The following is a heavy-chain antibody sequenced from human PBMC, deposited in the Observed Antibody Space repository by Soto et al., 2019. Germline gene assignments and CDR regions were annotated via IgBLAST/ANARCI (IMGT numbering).Heavy chain of an antibody. J-gene: IGHJ4*02. CDR2: IYYSGST. V-gene: IGHV4-39*01. Sequence: QLQLQESGPGLVKPSETLSLTCTVSGGSISSSSYYWGWIRQPPGKGLEWIGSIYYSGSTYYNPSLKSRVTISVDTSKNQFSLKLSSVTAADTAVYYCARHIGSSWYRDYFDYWGQGTLVTVSS. D-gene: IGHD6-13*01. CDR3: ARHIGSSWYRDYFDY. CDR1: GGSISSSSYY.